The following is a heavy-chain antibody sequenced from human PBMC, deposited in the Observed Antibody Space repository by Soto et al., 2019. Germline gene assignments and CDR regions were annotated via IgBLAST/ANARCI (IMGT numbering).Heavy chain of an antibody. CDR3: ARGCISTSCYAGSNWHFDL. CDR1: GFTFSSYA. Sequence: QVQLVESGGGVVQPGRSLRLSCAASGFTFSSYAMHWVRQAPGKGLEWVAVISYDGSNKYYADSVKGRFTISRDNSKNTLYLQMNSLRAEDTAVYYCARGCISTSCYAGSNWHFDLWGRGTLVTVSS. D-gene: IGHD2-2*01. CDR2: ISYDGSNK. J-gene: IGHJ2*01. V-gene: IGHV3-30-3*01.